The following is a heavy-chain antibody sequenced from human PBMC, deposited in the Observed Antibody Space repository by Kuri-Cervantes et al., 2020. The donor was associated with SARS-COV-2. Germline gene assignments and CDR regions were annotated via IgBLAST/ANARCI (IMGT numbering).Heavy chain of an antibody. J-gene: IGHJ6*03. CDR2: IYYSGST. CDR1: GGSISSSSYY. Sequence: GSLRLSCTVSGGSISSSSYYWGWIRQPPGKGLEWIGSIYYSGSTYYNPSLKSRVTISVDTSKNQFSLKLSSVTAADTVVYYCARGGGDCSSTSCPYYYYYMDVWGKGTAVTVSS. D-gene: IGHD2-2*01. CDR3: ARGGGDCSSTSCPYYYYYMDV. V-gene: IGHV4-39*01.